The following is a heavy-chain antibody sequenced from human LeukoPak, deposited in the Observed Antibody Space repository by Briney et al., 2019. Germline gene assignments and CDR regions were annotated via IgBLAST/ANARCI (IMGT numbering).Heavy chain of an antibody. CDR1: GASIRSYY. J-gene: IGHJ6*03. Sequence: SETLSLTCIVSGASIRSYYWSWIRQPPGKGLEWIGYIYYTGSTNYNPSLKSRVTISVDTSKNHFSLKLSSVTAADTAVYYCARATDYDILTGYPTIYYYYYMDVWGKGTTVTVSS. CDR2: IYYTGST. V-gene: IGHV4-59*01. D-gene: IGHD3-9*01. CDR3: ARATDYDILTGYPTIYYYYYMDV.